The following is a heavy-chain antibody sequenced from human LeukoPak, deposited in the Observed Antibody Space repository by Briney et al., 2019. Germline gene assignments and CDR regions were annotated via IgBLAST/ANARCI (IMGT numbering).Heavy chain of an antibody. CDR1: GYTFTSYD. CDR3: ARPLTEYSSSPYFDY. CDR2: INPNSGGT. V-gene: IGHV1-2*02. D-gene: IGHD6-6*01. J-gene: IGHJ4*02. Sequence: ASVKVSCKASGYTFTSYDINWVRQATGQGLEWMGWINPNSGGTDYAQKFQGRVTMTRDTSISTAYMELSRLRSDDTAVYYCARPLTEYSSSPYFDYWGQGTLVTVSS.